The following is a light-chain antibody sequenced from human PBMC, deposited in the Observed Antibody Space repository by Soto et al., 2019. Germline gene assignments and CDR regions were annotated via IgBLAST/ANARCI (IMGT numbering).Light chain of an antibody. J-gene: IGKJ1*01. CDR1: QNINSY. Sequence: DIQMTQSPASLSASVGDRVTITCRASQNINSYLHWYQQKTGKAPKLLIYAASTLQSGVPSRFSGSGSGTDFPLTLNSLQPEDFATYYCQQGYSTPWTVGQGTKVEIK. V-gene: IGKV1-39*01. CDR2: AAS. CDR3: QQGYSTPWT.